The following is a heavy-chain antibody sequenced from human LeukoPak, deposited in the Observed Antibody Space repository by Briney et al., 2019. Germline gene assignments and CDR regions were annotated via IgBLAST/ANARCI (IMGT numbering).Heavy chain of an antibody. D-gene: IGHD4-17*01. V-gene: IGHV1-3*01. CDR1: GYTFTSYA. CDR3: ARLFAFDYGDYRVFDY. J-gene: IGHJ4*02. CDR2: INAGNGNT. Sequence: ASVKVSCKASGYTFTSYAMHWVRQAPGQRLEWMGWINAGNGNTKYSQKFQGRVTITRDTSASTAYMELSSLRSEDTAVYYCARLFAFDYGDYRVFDYWGQGTLVTVSS.